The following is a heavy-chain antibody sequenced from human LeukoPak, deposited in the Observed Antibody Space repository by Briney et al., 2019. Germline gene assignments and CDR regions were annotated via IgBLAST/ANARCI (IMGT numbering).Heavy chain of an antibody. CDR2: ISGSGGST. CDR1: GFIFSSYA. Sequence: GGSLRLSCAASGFIFSSYAMTWVRQAPGKGLEWVSGISGSGGSTKYVDSVKGRFTISRDNSKNKLYLQMNSLRAEDTAVYYCAKDRLHYYDSSGHDVFDIWGQGTMVTVSS. J-gene: IGHJ3*02. CDR3: AKDRLHYYDSSGHDVFDI. D-gene: IGHD3-22*01. V-gene: IGHV3-23*01.